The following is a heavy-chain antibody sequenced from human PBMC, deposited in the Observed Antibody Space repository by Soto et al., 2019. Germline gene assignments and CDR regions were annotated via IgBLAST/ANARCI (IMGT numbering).Heavy chain of an antibody. CDR2: FDPEDGET. Sequence: ASVKVSCKVSGYTLTELSMHWVRQAPGKGLEWMGGFDPEDGETIYAQKFQGRATMTEDTSTDTAYMELSSLRSEDTAVYYCATDLYSGSYESPFDPWGQGTLVTVSS. V-gene: IGHV1-24*01. CDR3: ATDLYSGSYESPFDP. J-gene: IGHJ5*02. CDR1: GYTLTELS. D-gene: IGHD1-26*01.